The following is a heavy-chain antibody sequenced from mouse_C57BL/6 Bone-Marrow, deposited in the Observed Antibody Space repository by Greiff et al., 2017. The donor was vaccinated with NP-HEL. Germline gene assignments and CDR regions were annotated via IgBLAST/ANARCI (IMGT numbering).Heavy chain of an antibody. V-gene: IGHV5-9-1*02. CDR2: ISSGGDYI. CDR3: TRGYGTRYFDY. Sequence: EVQLVESGEGLVKPGGSLKLSCAASGFTFSSYAMSWVRQTPEKRLEWVAYISSGGDYIYYADPVKGRFPISRDNARNTLYLQMSSLKSEDTAMYYCTRGYGTRYFDYWGQGTTLTVSS. CDR1: GFTFSSYA. D-gene: IGHD1-1*01. J-gene: IGHJ2*01.